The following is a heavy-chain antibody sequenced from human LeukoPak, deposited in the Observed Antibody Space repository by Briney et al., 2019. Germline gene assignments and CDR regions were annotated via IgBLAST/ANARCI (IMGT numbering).Heavy chain of an antibody. D-gene: IGHD4/OR15-4a*01. J-gene: IGHJ4*02. CDR3: AKGREANLYYFDY. CDR1: GFTFSNYA. Sequence: GGSLRLSCAASGFTFSNYAMSWVRQAPGKGLEWVSAIDAGGNTYYPDSVKGRFTISRDNSKNTLYLQMNSLRAEETAVYYCAKGREANLYYFDYWGQGTLVTVSS. CDR2: IDAGGNT. V-gene: IGHV3-23*01.